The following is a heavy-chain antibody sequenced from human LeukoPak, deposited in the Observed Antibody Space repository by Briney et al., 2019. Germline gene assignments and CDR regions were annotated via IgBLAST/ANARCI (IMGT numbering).Heavy chain of an antibody. D-gene: IGHD6-19*01. Sequence: SETLSLTCGVYAESFSGYHWTWIRLRPGKGLDWIGDIDHSGSAHYNPSLKSRVTISVDTSNKQFSLNLHSVTAADTAVYYCARPSAAGTAVGWYFDLWGRGTLVTVSS. CDR3: ARPSAAGTAVGWYFDL. CDR2: IDHSGSA. V-gene: IGHV4-34*01. CDR1: AESFSGYH. J-gene: IGHJ2*01.